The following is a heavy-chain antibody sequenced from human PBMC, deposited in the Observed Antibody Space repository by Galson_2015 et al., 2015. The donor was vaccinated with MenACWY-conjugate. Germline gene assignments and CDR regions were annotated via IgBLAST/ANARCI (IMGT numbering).Heavy chain of an antibody. V-gene: IGHV5-51*01. CDR2: ISPIDSKT. CDR1: GYNFITYW. CDR3: ARHPPGGRGMDF. Sequence: QSGAEVKKPGESLKISCTASGYNFITYWIGWVRQVPGKGLEWGGLISPIDSKTRYSPAFAGRVPISANNYITTAYLQRNSLQASDTAMYYCARHPPGGRGMDFWGQGTTVTVSS. D-gene: IGHD1-26*01. J-gene: IGHJ6*02.